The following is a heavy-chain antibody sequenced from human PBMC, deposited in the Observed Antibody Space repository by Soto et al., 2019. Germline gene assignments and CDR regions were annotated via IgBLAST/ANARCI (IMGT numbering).Heavy chain of an antibody. J-gene: IGHJ6*02. CDR3: ARDYLSKLWESSYYYYYGMDV. CDR1: GFTFSSYG. D-gene: IGHD5-18*01. Sequence: PGGSLRLSCAASGFTFSSYGMHWFRQAPGKGLEWVAVIWYDGSNKYYADSVKGRFTISRDNSKNTLYLQMNSLRAEDTAVYYCARDYLSKLWESSYYYYYGMDVWGQGTTVT. V-gene: IGHV3-33*01. CDR2: IWYDGSNK.